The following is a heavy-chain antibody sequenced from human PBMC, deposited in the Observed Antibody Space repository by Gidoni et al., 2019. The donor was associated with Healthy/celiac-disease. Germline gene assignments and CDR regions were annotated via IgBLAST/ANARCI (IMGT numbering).Heavy chain of an antibody. J-gene: IGHJ6*02. D-gene: IGHD2-2*01. CDR1: GFTFRSYA. V-gene: IGHV3-23*01. CDR3: AKDQEGGFDIVVVPAAIYYYYGMDV. CDR2: ISGSGGST. Sequence: EVQLLESGGGLVQPGGSLRLSCSASGFTFRSYAISWVRQVPGKGLEWVSAISGSGGSTYYADSVKGRFTISRDNSKNTLYLQMNSLRAEDTAVYYCAKDQEGGFDIVVVPAAIYYYYGMDVWGQGTTVTVSS.